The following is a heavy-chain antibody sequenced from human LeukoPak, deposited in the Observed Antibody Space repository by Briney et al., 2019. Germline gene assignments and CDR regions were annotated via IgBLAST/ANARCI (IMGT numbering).Heavy chain of an antibody. Sequence: GRSLRLSCAASGFIFDDYAMHWVRQAPGKGLEWVSAISGSGGSAYYADSVKGRFTISRDNSKNTLYLQMNSLRAEDTAVYYCAKSDRKVVDITGPDYWGQGTLVTVSS. V-gene: IGHV3-23*01. J-gene: IGHJ4*02. D-gene: IGHD3-22*01. CDR3: AKSDRKVVDITGPDY. CDR1: GFIFDDYA. CDR2: ISGSGGSA.